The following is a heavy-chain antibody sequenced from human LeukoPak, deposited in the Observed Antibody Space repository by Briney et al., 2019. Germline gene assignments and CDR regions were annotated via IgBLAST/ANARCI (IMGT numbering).Heavy chain of an antibody. V-gene: IGHV3-48*01. Sequence: GGSVRLSCAASGFTFSSYSMNWVRQAPGKGLEWVSYISSSSSTIYYADSVKGRFTISRDNAKNSLYLQMNSLRAEDTAVYYCANIAVAGTDAFDIWGQGTMVTVSS. J-gene: IGHJ3*02. CDR1: GFTFSSYS. CDR3: ANIAVAGTDAFDI. D-gene: IGHD6-19*01. CDR2: ISSSSSTI.